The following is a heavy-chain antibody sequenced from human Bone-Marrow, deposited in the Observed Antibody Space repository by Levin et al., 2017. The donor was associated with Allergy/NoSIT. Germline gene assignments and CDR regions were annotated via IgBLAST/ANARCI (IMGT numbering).Heavy chain of an antibody. CDR2: ISYASNDK. Sequence: TGGSLRLSCVASGFSFSTYGMHWVRQAPGKGLEWLAVISYASNDKYYADSVKGRFTVSRDNSKNTLYLQMNSLRTEDTAVYFCAKLTTEKTSDYTHVWGNGTTVTV. D-gene: IGHD4-17*01. CDR3: AKLTTEKTSDYTHV. J-gene: IGHJ6*03. V-gene: IGHV3-30*18. CDR1: GFSFSTYG.